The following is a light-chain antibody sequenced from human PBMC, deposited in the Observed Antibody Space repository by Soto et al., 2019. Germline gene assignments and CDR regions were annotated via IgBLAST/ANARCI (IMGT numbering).Light chain of an antibody. J-gene: IGLJ1*01. CDR2: DVS. Sequence: QSALIQPRSVSGSPGQSVTISCTGTSNDVGGYNFVSWYQQHPGKAPKLMIYDVSKRPSGVPDRFSGSKSGNTASLTISGLQAEDETDHYCCSYAGSHYVFGTATKLTVL. CDR3: CSYAGSHYV. V-gene: IGLV2-11*01. CDR1: SNDVGGYNF.